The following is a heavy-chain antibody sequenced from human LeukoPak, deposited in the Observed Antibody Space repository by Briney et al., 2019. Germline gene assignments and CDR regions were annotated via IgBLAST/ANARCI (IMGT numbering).Heavy chain of an antibody. J-gene: IGHJ4*02. V-gene: IGHV3-7*01. CDR2: IKQDGSEK. Sequence: PGGSLRLSCVASGFTFSSYWMSWVRQAPGKGLEWVANIKQDGSEKYYVDSVKGRFTISRDNAKNSLYLQMNSLRAEDTAVYYCASTGYSSGWYPFDYWGQGTLVTVSS. CDR3: ASTGYSSGWYPFDY. D-gene: IGHD6-19*01. CDR1: GFTFSSYW.